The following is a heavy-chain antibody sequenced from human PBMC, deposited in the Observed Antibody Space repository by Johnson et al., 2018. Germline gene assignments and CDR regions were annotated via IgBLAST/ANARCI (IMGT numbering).Heavy chain of an antibody. D-gene: IGHD4/OR15-4a*01. Sequence: EVQLVESGGGVVKPGGSLRLSCAASGFSFSSYSMNWVRQAPGKGLEWVSSISSSGSTIYYADSVKGRFTISRDNAKNSLYLQMNSLGAEDTAVYYCARGVSDYFPACYGMDVGGQGTTVTVSS. CDR2: ISSSGSTI. V-gene: IGHV3-21*01. J-gene: IGHJ6*02. CDR1: GFSFSSYS. CDR3: ARGVSDYFPACYGMDV.